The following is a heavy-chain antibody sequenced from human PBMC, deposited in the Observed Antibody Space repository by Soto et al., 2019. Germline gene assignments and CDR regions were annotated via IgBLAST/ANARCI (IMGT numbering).Heavy chain of an antibody. V-gene: IGHV1-69*02. D-gene: IGHD3-10*01. CDR3: PRGFGSGSYAVDY. CDR1: GGTFSSYI. CDR2: IIPILGIA. J-gene: IGHJ4*02. Sequence: QVQLVQSGAEVKKPGSSVKVSCKASGGTFSSYIIIWVRQAPGQGLEWMGKIIPILGIANYAQQFQGRVTITADKSTSTAYMELSSLRSEDTAVYYCPRGFGSGSYAVDYWGQGTLVTVSS.